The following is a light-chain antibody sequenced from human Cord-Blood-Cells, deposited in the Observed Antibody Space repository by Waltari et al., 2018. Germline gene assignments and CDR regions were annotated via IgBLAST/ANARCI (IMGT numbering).Light chain of an antibody. CDR3: QKYNSAPTWK. Sequence: DIKITQSPSSLSASVGDRVTITCRASQGISNYLAWYQQKPGKVHKLLIYAASTLQSGVPSRFSGSGSETDFTLTISSLQPEDVATYYCQKYNSAPTWKFGQGTKVEIK. CDR2: AAS. CDR1: QGISNY. J-gene: IGKJ1*01. V-gene: IGKV1-27*01.